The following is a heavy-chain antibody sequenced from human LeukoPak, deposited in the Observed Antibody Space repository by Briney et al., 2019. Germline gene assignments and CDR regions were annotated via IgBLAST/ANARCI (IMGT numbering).Heavy chain of an antibody. Sequence: ASVKVSCKVSGYTLTELSMHWVRQAPGKGLEWMGGFDPEDGETIYAQKFQGRVTMTEDTSTDTAYMELSSLGSEDTAVYYCATDPMGGSGWYDDYWGQGTLVTVSS. V-gene: IGHV1-24*01. CDR3: ATDPMGGSGWYDDY. CDR1: GYTLTELS. CDR2: FDPEDGET. J-gene: IGHJ4*02. D-gene: IGHD6-19*01.